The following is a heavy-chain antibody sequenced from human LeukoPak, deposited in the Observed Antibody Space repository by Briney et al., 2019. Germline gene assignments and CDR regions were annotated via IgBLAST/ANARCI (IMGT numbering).Heavy chain of an antibody. Sequence: SETLSLTCIVSGGSISSVGYYWSWIRQHPGKGLEWIGYIYYSGSTYFNPSLKSRASISVDTSKNHFSLKLTSVTAADTAVYYCARIDYGGDAFDIWGQGTMVTVSS. V-gene: IGHV4-31*03. J-gene: IGHJ3*02. CDR1: GGSISSVGYY. D-gene: IGHD4-23*01. CDR2: IYYSGST. CDR3: ARIDYGGDAFDI.